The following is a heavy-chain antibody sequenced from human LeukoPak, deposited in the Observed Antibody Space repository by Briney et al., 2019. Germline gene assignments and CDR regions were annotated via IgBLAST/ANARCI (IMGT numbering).Heavy chain of an antibody. CDR2: MSHSGST. D-gene: IGHD3-10*01. CDR1: DDSISGNIYF. CDR3: ARGSQTPDAGY. V-gene: IGHV4-61*01. Sequence: PSETLSLTCTVSDDSISGNIYFWSWIRQPPGKGLEWIGYMSHSGSTDYNPSLKSRVTISMETSKGQFSLKLKSVTAADTAVYFCARGSQTPDAGYWGQGILVTVSS. J-gene: IGHJ4*02.